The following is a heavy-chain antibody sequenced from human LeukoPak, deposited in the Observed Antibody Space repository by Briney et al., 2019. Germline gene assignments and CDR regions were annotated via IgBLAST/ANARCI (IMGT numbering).Heavy chain of an antibody. V-gene: IGHV3-64*01. D-gene: IGHD6-13*01. J-gene: IGHJ4*02. Sequence: PGGSLRLSCAASGFTFSSYAMHWVRQAPGKGLEYVSAISSNGGSTYYANSVKGRFTISRDNSKNTLYLQMGSLRAEDMAVYYCARAGIAAAGYYFDYWGQGTLVTVSS. CDR3: ARAGIAAAGYYFDY. CDR2: ISSNGGST. CDR1: GFTFSSYA.